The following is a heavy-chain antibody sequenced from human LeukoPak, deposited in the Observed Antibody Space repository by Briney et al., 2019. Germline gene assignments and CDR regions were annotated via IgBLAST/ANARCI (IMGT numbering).Heavy chain of an antibody. CDR2: IYSGGGT. V-gene: IGHV3-53*01. J-gene: IGHJ4*02. CDR1: GFTVSSNY. CDR3: ARVASGSYYYPFDY. D-gene: IGHD1-26*01. Sequence: GGSLRLSCAASGFTVSSNYMSWFRQAPGKGLEWVSVIYSGGGTYYADSVKGRFTISRDNSKSTLYLQMNSLRAEDTAVYYCARVASGSYYYPFDYWGQGTLVTVSS.